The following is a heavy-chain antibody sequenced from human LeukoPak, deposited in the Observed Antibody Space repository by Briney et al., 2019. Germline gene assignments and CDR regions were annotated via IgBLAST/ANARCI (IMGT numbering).Heavy chain of an antibody. D-gene: IGHD2-8*01. CDR2: ISYIGTT. J-gene: IGHJ4*02. CDR1: GGSISNHF. CDR3: ARDGYCTNGVCPIVTSAFDY. Sequence: SETLSLTCSVSGGSISNHFWSWIRQPPGKGLDWIGYISYIGTTNYNPSLKSRLTISVDTSKNQFSLKLSSVTAADTAVYYCARDGYCTNGVCPIVTSAFDYWGQGTLVTVSS. V-gene: IGHV4-59*11.